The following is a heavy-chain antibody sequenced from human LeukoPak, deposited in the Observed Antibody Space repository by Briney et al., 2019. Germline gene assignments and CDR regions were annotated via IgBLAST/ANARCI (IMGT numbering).Heavy chain of an antibody. V-gene: IGHV1-3*03. CDR2: INAGNGNT. CDR1: GYTFTGYA. Sequence: ASVKVSCKASGYTFTGYAMHWVRQAPGQRLEWMGWINAGNGNTKYSQEFQGRVTITRDTSASTAYMELSSLRSEDMAVYYCARGGLRYSGYELFDYWGQGTLVTVSS. CDR3: ARGGLRYSGYELFDY. J-gene: IGHJ4*02. D-gene: IGHD5-12*01.